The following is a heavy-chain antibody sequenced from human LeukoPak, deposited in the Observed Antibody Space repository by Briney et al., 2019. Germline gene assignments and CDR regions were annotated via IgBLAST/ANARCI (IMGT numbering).Heavy chain of an antibody. CDR3: ARGGWWDNWNRLDP. V-gene: IGHV4-34*01. D-gene: IGHD1-1*01. J-gene: IGHJ5*02. CDR2: INHSGST. CDR1: GGSFSSYY. Sequence: SETLSLTCAVYGGSFSSYYSNWIRHPPGKGLEWIGEINHSGSTNYNPSLKSRPSISVDTSKNQASLKLTSMTAADTAVYYCARGGWWDNWNRLDPWGEGTLVTVSS.